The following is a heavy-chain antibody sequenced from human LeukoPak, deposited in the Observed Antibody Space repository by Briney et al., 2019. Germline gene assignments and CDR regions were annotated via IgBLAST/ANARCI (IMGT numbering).Heavy chain of an antibody. CDR1: GGSFSGYY. CDR2: IYTSGST. J-gene: IGHJ4*02. Sequence: SETLSLTCAVYGGSFSGYYWSWIRQPAGKGLEWIGRIYTSGSTNYNPSLKSRVTMSVDTSKNQFSLKLSSVTAADTAVYYCAREDWSDHRWAPDYWGQGTLVTVSS. V-gene: IGHV4-4*07. D-gene: IGHD3-3*01. CDR3: AREDWSDHRWAPDY.